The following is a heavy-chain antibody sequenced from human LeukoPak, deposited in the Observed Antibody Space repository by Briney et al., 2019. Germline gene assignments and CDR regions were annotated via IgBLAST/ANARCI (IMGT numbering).Heavy chain of an antibody. J-gene: IGHJ6*02. CDR3: AKGDTAMVKYYYGMDV. CDR2: ISGSGGST. CDR1: GFTFSSYA. V-gene: IGHV3-23*01. Sequence: GGSLRLSCAASGFTFSSYAMSWVRQAPGKGLEWVSAISGSGGSTYYADSVKGWFTISRDNSKNTLYLQMNSLRAEDTAVYYCAKGDTAMVKYYYGMDVWGQGTTVTVSS. D-gene: IGHD5-18*01.